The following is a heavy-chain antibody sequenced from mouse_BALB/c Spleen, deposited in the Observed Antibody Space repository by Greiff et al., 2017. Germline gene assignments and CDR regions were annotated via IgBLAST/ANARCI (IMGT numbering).Heavy chain of an antibody. CDR2: INPSNGRT. Sequence: QVQLQQPGAELVKPGASVKLSCKASGYTFTSYWMHWVKQRPGQGLEWIGEINPSNGRTNYNEKFKSKATLTVDKSSSTAYMQLSSLTSEDSAVYYCARWGRYDSWFAYWGQGTLVTVSA. CDR3: ARWGRYDSWFAY. V-gene: IGHV1S81*02. J-gene: IGHJ3*01. CDR1: GYTFTSYW. D-gene: IGHD2-14*01.